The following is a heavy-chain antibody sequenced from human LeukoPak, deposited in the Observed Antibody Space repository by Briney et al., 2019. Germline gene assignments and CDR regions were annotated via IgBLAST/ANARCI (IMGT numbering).Heavy chain of an antibody. CDR3: SRGGLGGSAFDI. CDR2: IYHSGFT. Sequence: KPSETLSLTCVVSGASFSDSYWSWIRQPPGRGLEWIGEIYHSGFTNYNPSLKSRVTISVDTSKNQFSLKLTSVTAADAAVYYCSRGGLGGSAFDIWGQGTMVTVSS. J-gene: IGHJ3*02. D-gene: IGHD3/OR15-3a*01. CDR1: GASFSDSY. V-gene: IGHV4-34*01.